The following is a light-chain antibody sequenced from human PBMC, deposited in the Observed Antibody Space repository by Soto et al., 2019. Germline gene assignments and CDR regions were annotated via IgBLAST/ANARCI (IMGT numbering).Light chain of an antibody. J-gene: IGLJ3*02. CDR1: SSDVGGYNY. CDR2: EVS. V-gene: IGLV2-14*01. Sequence: QSALTQPASVSGSPGQSITISCTGTSSDVGGYNYVSWYQQHPGKAPKLMIYEVSNRHSGVSNRFSGSKSGNTASLTISGLQAEDAAEYYCSSYTSSHTWVFGGGTKLTVL. CDR3: SSYTSSHTWV.